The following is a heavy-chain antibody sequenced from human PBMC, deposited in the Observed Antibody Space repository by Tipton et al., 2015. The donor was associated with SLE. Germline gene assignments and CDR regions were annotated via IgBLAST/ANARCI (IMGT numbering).Heavy chain of an antibody. Sequence: TLSLTCTVSGISISTHYWSWIRQPPGKGLEWIGQMHNSGDSTYNPSLKSRVTISVDTSKNQFSLKLSSVTAADTAVYYCARWNSWAFDIWGQGTMVTVSS. D-gene: IGHD1-7*01. V-gene: IGHV4-59*11. CDR2: MHNSGDS. CDR1: GISISTHY. CDR3: ARWNSWAFDI. J-gene: IGHJ3*02.